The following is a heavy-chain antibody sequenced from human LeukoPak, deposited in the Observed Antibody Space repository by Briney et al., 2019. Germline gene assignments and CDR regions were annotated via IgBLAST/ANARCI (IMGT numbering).Heavy chain of an antibody. D-gene: IGHD3-22*01. V-gene: IGHV4-4*07. CDR1: GGSISSYY. CDR3: AXXXXXYXSRGTERFDY. J-gene: IGHJ4*02. Sequence: PSXTLXXXCTVSGGSISSYYWSWIRQPAGKGLEWIGRIYTSGSTNYNPSLKSRVTMSVDTSKNQFSLKLSSVTAADTAVYYCAXXXXXYXSRGTERFDYWGQGTLVTVSS. CDR2: IYTSGST.